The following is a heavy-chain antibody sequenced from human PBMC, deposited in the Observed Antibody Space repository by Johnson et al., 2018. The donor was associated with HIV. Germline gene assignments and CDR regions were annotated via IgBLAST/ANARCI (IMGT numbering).Heavy chain of an antibody. Sequence: VESGGGLIQPGGSLRLSCAASGFTFTDYYMSWIRQAPGKGLEWVSGISGSGGSTYYADSVKGRFTISRDNSKNTLYLQMKSLRPEDAAVYYCAKESKWESRTPHAFDMWGQGTMVTVSS. V-gene: IGHV3-23*04. CDR2: ISGSGGST. J-gene: IGHJ3*02. CDR3: AKESKWESRTPHAFDM. D-gene: IGHD1-26*01. CDR1: GFTFTDYY.